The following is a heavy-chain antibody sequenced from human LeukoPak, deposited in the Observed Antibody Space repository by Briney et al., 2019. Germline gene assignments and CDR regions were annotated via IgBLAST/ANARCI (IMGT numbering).Heavy chain of an antibody. J-gene: IGHJ4*02. CDR1: GFTFSSYW. D-gene: IGHD4-17*01. CDR3: AKGGSSVATTAPFDY. Sequence: GGSLRLSCAASGFTFSSYWMHWVRQAPGKGLVWVSRINTDGSSTSYADSVKGRFTISRDNSKKTLYLQMNSLRAEDTAVYYCAKGGSSVATTAPFDYWGQGTLVTVSS. CDR2: INTDGSST. V-gene: IGHV3-74*01.